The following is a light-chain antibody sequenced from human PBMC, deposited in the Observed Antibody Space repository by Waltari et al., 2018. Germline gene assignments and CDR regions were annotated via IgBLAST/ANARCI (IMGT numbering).Light chain of an antibody. Sequence: SYDLTQPLSVSVALGQTARITCGGNNIGGKNVHWYQQKPGQTPPLVIYWDKNRTSRSPAGFSGSNAENAASLTITGAQGADEADYYCQVWESSTAVFGGSTQLTVL. CDR2: WDK. J-gene: IGLJ7*01. V-gene: IGLV3-9*01. CDR3: QVWESSTAV. CDR1: NIGGKN.